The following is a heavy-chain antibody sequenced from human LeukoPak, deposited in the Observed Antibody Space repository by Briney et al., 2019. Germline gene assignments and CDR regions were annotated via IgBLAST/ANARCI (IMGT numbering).Heavy chain of an antibody. CDR2: IYSSGRT. V-gene: IGHV4-4*09. J-gene: IGHJ4*02. Sequence: PSETLSLTCSVSGGSISNNYWSWIRQPPGKGLEWIGYIYSSGRTDYNSSLKSRVTISVDTSKNQFSLKLNSVTAADTAVYYCASHYYGSGSYYGEDYWGQGTLVTVSS. CDR1: GGSISNNY. CDR3: ASHYYGSGSYYGEDY. D-gene: IGHD3-10*01.